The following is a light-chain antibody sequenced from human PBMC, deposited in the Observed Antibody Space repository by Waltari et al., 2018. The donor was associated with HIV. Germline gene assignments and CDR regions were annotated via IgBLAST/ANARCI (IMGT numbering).Light chain of an antibody. CDR3: SSYTSISTLFV. J-gene: IGLJ1*01. Sequence: QSALTQPASVSGSPGQSITISCTGASSDIGGYKFVSWYTQHPGKAPKLMIYDVSKRPSWVSNRFAGSRSGNTASLTISALQAEAEADYYCSSYTSISTLFVFGSGTKVTVL. CDR1: SSDIGGYKF. V-gene: IGLV2-14*01. CDR2: DVS.